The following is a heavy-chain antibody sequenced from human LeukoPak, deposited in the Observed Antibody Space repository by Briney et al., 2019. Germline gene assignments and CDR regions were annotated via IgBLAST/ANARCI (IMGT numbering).Heavy chain of an antibody. V-gene: IGHV4-59*01. D-gene: IGHD3-3*01. CDR1: GGSISSYY. Sequence: SETLSLTCTVSGGSISSYYWSWIRQPPGKGPEWIGYIYYSGSTNYNPSLKSRVTISVDTSKNQFSLKLSSVTAADTAVYYCARVGRYDFWSGVDYFDYWGQGTLVTVSS. J-gene: IGHJ4*02. CDR2: IYYSGST. CDR3: ARVGRYDFWSGVDYFDY.